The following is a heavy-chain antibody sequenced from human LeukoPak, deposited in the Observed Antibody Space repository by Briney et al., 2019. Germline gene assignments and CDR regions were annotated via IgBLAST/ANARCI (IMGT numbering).Heavy chain of an antibody. CDR2: IKQDGSAK. CDR3: AKLAVTALLWYFHL. Sequence: GGSLRLSCAAPGFTFNSYWMSWVRQAPGKGLEWVANIKQDGSAKYYVDSVKGRFTISRDNAKNSLYPQMNNLRAEDTAVYYCAKLAVTALLWYFHLWGRGTLVTVSS. V-gene: IGHV3-7*03. D-gene: IGHD2-21*02. CDR1: GFTFNSYW. J-gene: IGHJ2*01.